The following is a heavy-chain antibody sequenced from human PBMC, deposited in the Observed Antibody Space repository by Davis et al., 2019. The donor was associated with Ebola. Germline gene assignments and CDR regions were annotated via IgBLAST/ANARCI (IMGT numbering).Heavy chain of an antibody. CDR3: ARGGYSGSYSPLDY. CDR1: GGSINGNS. CDR2: LYHSGNT. Sequence: SETLSLTCTVSGGSINGNSWSWIRQTAGQGLEWIGSLYHSGNTYYNPSLKSRVTLSQDTSKNQFSLKLTSVTAADTALYYCARGGYSGSYSPLDYWGQGTLVTVSS. V-gene: IGHV4-38-2*02. D-gene: IGHD1-26*01. J-gene: IGHJ4*02.